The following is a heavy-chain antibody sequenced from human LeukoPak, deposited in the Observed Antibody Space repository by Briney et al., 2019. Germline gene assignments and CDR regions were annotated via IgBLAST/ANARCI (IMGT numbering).Heavy chain of an antibody. CDR1: GYSISGGYY. CDR3: ARVEAAGPYHYMDV. V-gene: IGHV4-38-2*01. Sequence: SETLSLTCAVSGYSISGGYYWGWIRQSPGEGLEWIGSMYHSGSTYYNPSLKSRVTISVDTSKNRFSLKLSSVTAADTAVYYCARVEAAGPYHYMDVWGKGTTVTVSS. J-gene: IGHJ6*03. CDR2: MYHSGST. D-gene: IGHD6-13*01.